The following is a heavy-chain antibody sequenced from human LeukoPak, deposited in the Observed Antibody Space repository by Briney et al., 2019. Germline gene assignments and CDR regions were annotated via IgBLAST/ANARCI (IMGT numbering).Heavy chain of an antibody. CDR3: ARGLVHDTSGYYSDY. J-gene: IGHJ4*02. D-gene: IGHD3-22*01. CDR2: INSDGSST. Sequence: GSLGLSWPASGFTFIAFWRHWVRQAPGKGLVWVSRINSDGSSTTYADSVKGRFTVSRDNAKNTLYLQMDSLRAEDSAVYYCARGLVHDTSGYYSDYWGQGILVTVSS. CDR1: GFTFIAFW. V-gene: IGHV3-74*01.